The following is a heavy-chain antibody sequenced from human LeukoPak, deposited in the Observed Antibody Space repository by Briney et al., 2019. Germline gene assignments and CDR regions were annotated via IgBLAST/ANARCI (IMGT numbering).Heavy chain of an antibody. D-gene: IGHD3-10*01. CDR2: MYPNSGNT. V-gene: IGHV1-8*01. CDR1: GDTFTSYD. CDR3: AIRNGSGGAMDV. Sequence: ASLSVSCTVSGDTFTSYDINWGRQGPGQGLEWMGWMYPNSGNTGYGQKFPGRVTMTRNSSISIGHMELSSLRSEDTAVYYCAIRNGSGGAMDVWGQGSTVTVSS. J-gene: IGHJ6*01.